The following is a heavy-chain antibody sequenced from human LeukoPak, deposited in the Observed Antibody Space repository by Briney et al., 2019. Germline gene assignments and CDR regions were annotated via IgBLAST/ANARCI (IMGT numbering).Heavy chain of an antibody. CDR1: GFTFSSYG. CDR3: ARAGYSSGWTPRYFDY. D-gene: IGHD6-25*01. Sequence: PGGSLRLSCAASGFTFSSYGMHWVRQAPGKGLEWVSSISSSSGYIYYADSVKGRFTISRDNAKNSLYLQMNSLRAEDTAVYYCARAGYSSGWTPRYFDYWGQGTLVTVPS. J-gene: IGHJ4*02. V-gene: IGHV3-21*01. CDR2: ISSSSGYI.